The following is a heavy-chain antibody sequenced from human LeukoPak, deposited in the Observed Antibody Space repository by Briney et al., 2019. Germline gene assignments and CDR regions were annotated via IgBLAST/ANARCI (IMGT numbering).Heavy chain of an antibody. CDR1: GFTFSSYS. J-gene: IGHJ6*03. CDR2: ISSSSSYI. V-gene: IGHV3-21*01. D-gene: IGHD3-9*01. CDR3: ARGGDGGDYDILTGYYMDV. Sequence: SGGSLRLSCGASGFTFSSYSMNWVRQAPGKGLEWVSSISSSSSYIYYADSVKGRFTISRDNAKNSLYLQMNSLRAEDTAVYYCARGGDGGDYDILTGYYMDVWGKGTTVTVSS.